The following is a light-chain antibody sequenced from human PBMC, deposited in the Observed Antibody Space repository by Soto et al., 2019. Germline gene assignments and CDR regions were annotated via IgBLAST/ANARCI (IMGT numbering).Light chain of an antibody. CDR1: SSDVGGYNY. J-gene: IGLJ1*01. CDR3: SSYTTSNPNYV. Sequence: LTQSASVSGSPGQSITISCTGTSSDVGGYNYVSWYQQHPGKAPKLMIYDVSNRPSGVSNRFSGSKSGNTASLTISGLQADDEADYYCSSYTTSNPNYVFGTGTKVTV. CDR2: DVS. V-gene: IGLV2-14*01.